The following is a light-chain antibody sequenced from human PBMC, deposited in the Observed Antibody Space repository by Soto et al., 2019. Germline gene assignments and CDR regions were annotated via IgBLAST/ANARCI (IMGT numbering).Light chain of an antibody. CDR1: QSFSSW. CDR2: GVS. Sequence: DIHMTQSPSTLSVSVGDRVTITCRASQSFSSWVAWYQQKPGKAPKLLIYGVSSLKGGVPSRFRGGASGTDFTLTISSLQLDDFATYYCQQSYNTPLTFGQGTKVEIK. V-gene: IGKV1-39*01. J-gene: IGKJ1*01. CDR3: QQSYNTPLT.